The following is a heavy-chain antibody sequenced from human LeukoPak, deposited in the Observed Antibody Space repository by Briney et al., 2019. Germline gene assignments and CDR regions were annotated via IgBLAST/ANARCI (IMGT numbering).Heavy chain of an antibody. D-gene: IGHD6-19*01. J-gene: IGHJ4*02. CDR2: IYSGGST. CDR3: ARAGDSSGWGYFDY. Sequence: GGSLRLSCAASGFTVSSNYMSWVRQAPGKGLEWVSVIYSGGSTYYADSVKGRFTIPRDNSKNTLYLQMNSLRAEDTAVYYCARAGDSSGWGYFDYWGQGTLVTVSS. V-gene: IGHV3-53*01. CDR1: GFTVSSNY.